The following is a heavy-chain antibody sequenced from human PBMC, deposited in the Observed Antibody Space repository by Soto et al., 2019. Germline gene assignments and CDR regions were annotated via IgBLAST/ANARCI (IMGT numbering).Heavy chain of an antibody. CDR3: AKDPYYYDSSGAPTMYYYYYGMDV. V-gene: IGHV3-30*18. CDR2: ISYDGSKK. CDR1: GFTFSSYG. Sequence: QVQLVESGGGVVQPGRSLRLSCAASGFTFSSYGMHWVRQAPGKGLEWVAVISYDGSKKYYADSVKGRFTISRDNSKNTLYRQMNSLRAEDTAVYYCAKDPYYYDSSGAPTMYYYYYGMDVWGQGTTVTVSS. D-gene: IGHD3-22*01. J-gene: IGHJ6*02.